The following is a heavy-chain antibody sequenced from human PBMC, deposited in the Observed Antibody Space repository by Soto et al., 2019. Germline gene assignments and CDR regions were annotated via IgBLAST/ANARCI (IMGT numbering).Heavy chain of an antibody. D-gene: IGHD3-22*01. CDR3: ATGGERDCYDHSGWR. J-gene: IGHJ1*01. CDR1: GGTFSNYA. V-gene: IGHV1-69*12. Sequence: QVQLVQSGAEVKKPGSSVKVSCKASGGTFSNYALDWVRQAPGQGLERMGGIIPIFGTVRHAQNFQGRVTMTADESTATAHMELSSLRYEDTAMYYCATGGERDCYDHSGWRWGQGTLVTVSS. CDR2: IIPIFGTV.